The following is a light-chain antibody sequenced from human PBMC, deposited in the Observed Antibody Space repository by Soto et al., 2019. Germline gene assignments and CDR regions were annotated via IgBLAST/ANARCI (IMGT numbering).Light chain of an antibody. V-gene: IGKV3-15*01. J-gene: IGKJ1*01. CDR1: QSVDNN. CDR3: QQYNNWPWT. CDR2: GAS. Sequence: EIVMTESPVTLSASPGESATLSCRASQSVDNNVAWYQQKPGQVPRLLIYGASTRATGIPARFSGSGSGTEFTLTISSLQSEDFAVYYCQQYNNWPWTFGQGTKVDIK.